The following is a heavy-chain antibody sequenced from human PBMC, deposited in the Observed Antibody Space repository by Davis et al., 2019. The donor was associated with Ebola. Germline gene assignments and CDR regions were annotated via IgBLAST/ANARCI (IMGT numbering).Heavy chain of an antibody. CDR2: ISGSGGST. J-gene: IGHJ4*02. V-gene: IGHV3-23*01. Sequence: GESLKISCAASGFTFSSYAMSWVRQAPGKGLEWVSAISGSGGSTYYADSVKGRFTISRDNSKNTLYLQMNSLRAEDTAVYYCAKGGLRWPRGYWGQGTLVTVSS. CDR3: AKGGLRWPRGY. D-gene: IGHD4-23*01. CDR1: GFTFSSYA.